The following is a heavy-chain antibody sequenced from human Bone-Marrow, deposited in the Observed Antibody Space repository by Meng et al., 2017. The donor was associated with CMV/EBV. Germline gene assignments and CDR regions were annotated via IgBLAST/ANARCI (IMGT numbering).Heavy chain of an antibody. Sequence: LSLTCAASGFTFTNHAMSWVRQAPGKGLEWVSSISSSSSYIYYADSVKGRFTISRDNAKNSLYLQMNSLRAEDTAVYYCARVVVVPAATNYYYYGMDVWGQGTTVTGSS. CDR1: GFTFTNHA. CDR3: ARVVVVPAATNYYYYGMDV. J-gene: IGHJ6*02. V-gene: IGHV3-21*01. D-gene: IGHD2-2*01. CDR2: ISSSSSYI.